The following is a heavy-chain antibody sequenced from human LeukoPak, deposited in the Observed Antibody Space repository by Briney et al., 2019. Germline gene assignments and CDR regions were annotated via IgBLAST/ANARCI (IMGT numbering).Heavy chain of an antibody. Sequence: GGSLRLSCAASGFTFSSYGMHWVRQAPGKGLEWVAFIRYDGSNKYYADSVKGRFTISRDSSKNTLYLQMNSLKTEDAAVYYCTTDGYSVAATLDYWGQGTLVTVSS. D-gene: IGHD6-19*01. V-gene: IGHV3-30*02. CDR2: IRYDGSNK. CDR1: GFTFSSYG. J-gene: IGHJ4*02. CDR3: TTDGYSVAATLDY.